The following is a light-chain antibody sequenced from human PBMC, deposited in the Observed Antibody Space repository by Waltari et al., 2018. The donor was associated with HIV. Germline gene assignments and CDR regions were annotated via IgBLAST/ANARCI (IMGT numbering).Light chain of an antibody. CDR3: CSYAGSNTYL. Sequence: QSALTQPASVSGFPGQSLTISCTGSSRDVGSYNYVSCYQQHPGNAPKLLIYDVSTRHSGVSTRFSGSKSGNTASLTISGLQAEDEADYYCCSYAGSNTYLFGTGTEVTVL. V-gene: IGLV2-23*02. CDR2: DVS. J-gene: IGLJ1*01. CDR1: SRDVGSYNY.